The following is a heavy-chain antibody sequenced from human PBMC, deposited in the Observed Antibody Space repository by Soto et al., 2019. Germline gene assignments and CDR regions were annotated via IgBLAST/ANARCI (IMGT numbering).Heavy chain of an antibody. D-gene: IGHD3-3*01. V-gene: IGHV3-30*18. J-gene: IGHJ6*02. CDR1: GFTFSSYG. Sequence: WGSLRLSCAASGFTFSSYGMHWVRQAPGKGLEWVAVISYDGSNKYYADSVKGRFTTSRDNSKNTLYLQMNSLRAEDTAVYYCAKDLTIYDFRPGGMDVWGQGTTVTVSS. CDR3: AKDLTIYDFRPGGMDV. CDR2: ISYDGSNK.